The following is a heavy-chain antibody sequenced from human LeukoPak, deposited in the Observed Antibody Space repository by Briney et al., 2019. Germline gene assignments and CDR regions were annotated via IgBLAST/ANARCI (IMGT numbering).Heavy chain of an antibody. CDR1: GGSFSGYY. CDR2: INHSGST. Sequence: SETLSLTCAVYGGSFSGYYWSWIRQPPGKGLEWIGEINHSGSTNYNPSLKRRVTISVDTSKNQFSLKLSSVTAADTAVYYCARGARYSGSYYVYWGQGTLVTVSS. CDR3: ARGARYSGSYYVY. J-gene: IGHJ4*02. V-gene: IGHV4-34*01. D-gene: IGHD1-26*01.